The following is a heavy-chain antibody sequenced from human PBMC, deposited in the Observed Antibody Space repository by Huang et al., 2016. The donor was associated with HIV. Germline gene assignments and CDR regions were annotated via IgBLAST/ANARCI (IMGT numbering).Heavy chain of an antibody. CDR3: ARRFSSSSGYFDY. CDR1: GYSFSSYW. V-gene: IGHV5-51*01. Sequence: VQLVLSGAEVKKPGESLKISCQGSGYSFSSYWIAWVRQMPGKGLEWMWITFADASDTTDSPSFEGQVTISADKSIGTAYLQWSSLKASDTAMYYCARRFSSSSGYFDYWGQGSLVTVSS. CDR2: TFADASDT. J-gene: IGHJ4*02. D-gene: IGHD6-6*01.